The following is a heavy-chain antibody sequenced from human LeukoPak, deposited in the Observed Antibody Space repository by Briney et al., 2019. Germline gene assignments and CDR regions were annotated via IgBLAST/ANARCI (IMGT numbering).Heavy chain of an antibody. J-gene: IGHJ4*02. CDR2: MHYSGST. CDR1: GGSISSNDYY. CDR3: AREGAGTSFDY. D-gene: IGHD6-19*01. V-gene: IGHV4-30-4*01. Sequence: SETLSLTCTVSGGSISSNDYYWSWIRQPPGKGLEWIGYMHYSGSTYYNPSLKSRVTISVDTSKKQISLKLSSVTAEDTAVYHCAREGAGTSFDYWGQGTLVIVSS.